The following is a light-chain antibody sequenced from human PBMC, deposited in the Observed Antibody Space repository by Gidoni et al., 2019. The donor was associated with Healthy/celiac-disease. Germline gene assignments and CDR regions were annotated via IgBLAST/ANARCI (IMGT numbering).Light chain of an antibody. CDR1: PRVSSY. V-gene: IGKV3-11*01. Sequence: EIVLTQSPATLSLSPGERATLSCRASPRVSSYLAWYQQKPGQAPRLLIYDASNRATGIPARFSGSGSGTDFTLTISSLEPEDFAVYYCQQRSNWPQLTFGGGTKVEIK. J-gene: IGKJ4*01. CDR3: QQRSNWPQLT. CDR2: DAS.